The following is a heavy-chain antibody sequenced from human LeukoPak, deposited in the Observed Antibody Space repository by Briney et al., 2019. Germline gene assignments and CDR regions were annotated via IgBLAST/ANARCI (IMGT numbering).Heavy chain of an antibody. CDR2: ISGRGGDT. V-gene: IGHV3-23*01. D-gene: IGHD4-11*01. CDR1: GFTFSSYA. CDR3: ANEYSKGDV. J-gene: IGHJ3*01. Sequence: GGSLRLSCAASGFTFSSYAMSWVRQAPGKGLEWVSGISGRGGDTYYADSVKGRFTISRDNSKNTLYLQMNSLRAEDAAVYYCANEYSKGDVWGQGTMVTVSS.